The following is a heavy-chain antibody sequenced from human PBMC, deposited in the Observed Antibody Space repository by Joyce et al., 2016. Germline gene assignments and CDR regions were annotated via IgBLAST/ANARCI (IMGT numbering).Heavy chain of an antibody. CDR3: ARHRAIVPRRVRWFDP. J-gene: IGHJ5*02. CDR1: GYSFSSYW. V-gene: IGHV5-51*01. CDR2: INPPDSYT. D-gene: IGHD6-6*01. Sequence: EVQLVQSGAEVKKPGESLKISCKASGYSFSSYWIAWVRNMPGKGLEWMGIINPPDSYTIYSPSFQGQVTSSADKSISTAYLQWSSLKASDTAMYYCARHRAIVPRRVRWFDPWGQGTLVTVSS.